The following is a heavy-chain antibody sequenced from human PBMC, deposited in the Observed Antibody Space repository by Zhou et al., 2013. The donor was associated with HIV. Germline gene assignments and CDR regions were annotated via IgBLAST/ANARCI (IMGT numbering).Heavy chain of an antibody. Sequence: QVQLVQSGAEVKKPGSSVKVSCKASGGTFSSYAISWVRQAPGQGLEWMGGIIPIFGTANYAQKFQGRVTITTDESTSTAYMELSSLRSEDTAVYYCARSKDIVVVPAATYYYYYMDVWGKGTTVTVSS. CDR1: GGTFSSYA. V-gene: IGHV1-69*05. D-gene: IGHD2-2*01. CDR3: ARSKDIVVVPAATYYYYYMDV. J-gene: IGHJ6*03. CDR2: IIPIFGTA.